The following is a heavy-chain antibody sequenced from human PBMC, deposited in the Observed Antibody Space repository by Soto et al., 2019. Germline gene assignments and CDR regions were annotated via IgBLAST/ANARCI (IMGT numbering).Heavy chain of an antibody. CDR3: ATHTIRPWRSYGLDV. CDR1: GGSISSYY. D-gene: IGHD6-6*01. V-gene: IGHV4-59*01. J-gene: IGHJ6*02. CDR2: IYYSGST. Sequence: SETLSLTCTVSGGSISSYYRSWIRQPPGKGLEWIGYIYYSGSTNYNPSLKSRVTISVDTSKNQFSLKLSSVTAADTAVYYCATHTIRPWRSYGLDVCGQGT.